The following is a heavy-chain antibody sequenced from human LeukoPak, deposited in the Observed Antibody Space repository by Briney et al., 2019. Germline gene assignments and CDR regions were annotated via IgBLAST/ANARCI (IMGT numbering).Heavy chain of an antibody. CDR3: ASPWGRWFGELIWYFDL. CDR2: INPNSGGT. J-gene: IGHJ2*01. V-gene: IGHV1-2*02. Sequence: ASVKVSCKASGYTFTAYYIHWVRQAPGQGLEWMGWINPNSGGTNYAQRFQGRVTMTRDTSITTAYMELSRLRSDDTAVYYCASPWGRWFGELIWYFDLWGRGTLGTVSS. CDR1: GYTFTAYY. D-gene: IGHD3-10*01.